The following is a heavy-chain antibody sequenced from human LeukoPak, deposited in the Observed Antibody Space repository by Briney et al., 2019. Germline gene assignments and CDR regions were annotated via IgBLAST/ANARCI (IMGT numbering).Heavy chain of an antibody. D-gene: IGHD3/OR15-3a*01. Sequence: PGGSLRLSCAASGFTFATYAMTWVRQAPGKGLEWVAALSGSGISTYYADSVEGRFTISRANSENTLRLQMDGLRAEDTAVYFCAKGRGTGTYYFDYWGRGILVTVSS. J-gene: IGHJ4*02. V-gene: IGHV3-23*01. CDR2: LSGSGIST. CDR1: GFTFATYA. CDR3: AKGRGTGTYYFDY.